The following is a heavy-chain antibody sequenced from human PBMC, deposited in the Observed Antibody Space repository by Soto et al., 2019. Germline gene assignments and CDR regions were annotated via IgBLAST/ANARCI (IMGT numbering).Heavy chain of an antibody. CDR1: GFTFSSYS. Sequence: GGSLRLSCAASGFTFSSYSMNWVRQAPGKGLEWVSSISSSSSYIYYADSVKGRFTISRDNAKNSLYLQINSLRAEDTAVYYCARGSSSRGWFDPWGQGTLVTVSS. CDR3: ARGSSSRGWFDP. CDR2: ISSSSSYI. J-gene: IGHJ5*02. V-gene: IGHV3-21*01. D-gene: IGHD6-13*01.